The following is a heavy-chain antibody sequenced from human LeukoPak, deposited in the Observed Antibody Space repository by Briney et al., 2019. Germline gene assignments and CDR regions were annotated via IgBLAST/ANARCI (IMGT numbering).Heavy chain of an antibody. Sequence: GSLRLSCAASGFTFSSYAMSWIRQPPGKGLEWIGYIYYSGSTNYNPSLKSRVTISVDTSKNQFSLKLSSVTAADTAVYYCARDHGRSFDYWGQGTLVTVSS. V-gene: IGHV4-59*01. CDR1: GFTFSSYA. CDR3: ARDHGRSFDY. D-gene: IGHD5-24*01. CDR2: IYYSGST. J-gene: IGHJ4*02.